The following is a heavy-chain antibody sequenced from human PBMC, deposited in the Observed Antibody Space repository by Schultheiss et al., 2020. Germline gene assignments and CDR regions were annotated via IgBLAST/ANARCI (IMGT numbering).Heavy chain of an antibody. CDR1: GFTFSSYA. V-gene: IGHV3-30*04. J-gene: IGHJ4*02. CDR3: AKEVAVAGSFDY. D-gene: IGHD6-19*01. CDR2: ISYDGSNI. Sequence: GGSLRLSCAASGFTFSSYAMHWVRQAPGKGLEWVAVISYDGSNIYYADSVKGRFTISRDNSKNTLYLQMNSLRAEDTAVYYCAKEVAVAGSFDYWGQGTLVTVYS.